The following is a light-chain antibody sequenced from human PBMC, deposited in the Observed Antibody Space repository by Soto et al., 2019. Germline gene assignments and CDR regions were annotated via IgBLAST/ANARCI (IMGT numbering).Light chain of an antibody. V-gene: IGLV2-8*01. Sequence: QSALTQPPSASGSPGQSVTISCTGTSSDVGGYNYVSWYQQHPGKAPKLMIYEVSKRPSGVPDRFSGSKSGNTASLTVSGLHAEDEADYYCSPYAGSDTYVFGSGTQLTVL. CDR2: EVS. CDR3: SPYAGSDTYV. CDR1: SSDVGGYNY. J-gene: IGLJ7*01.